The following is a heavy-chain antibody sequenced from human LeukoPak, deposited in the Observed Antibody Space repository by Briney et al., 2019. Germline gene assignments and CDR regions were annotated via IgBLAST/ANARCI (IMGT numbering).Heavy chain of an antibody. D-gene: IGHD3-3*01. CDR3: AKSGRYYYYGMDV. V-gene: IGHV3-48*01. Sequence: GGSLRLSCAASGFTFSSYNMNWVRQAPGKGLEWVSYISSSSSIIYYAGSVKGRFTISRDNGKSSLYLQMNSLRAEDTAVYYCAKSGRYYYYGMDVWAKGPRSPSP. CDR2: ISSSSSII. CDR1: GFTFSSYN. J-gene: IGHJ6*02.